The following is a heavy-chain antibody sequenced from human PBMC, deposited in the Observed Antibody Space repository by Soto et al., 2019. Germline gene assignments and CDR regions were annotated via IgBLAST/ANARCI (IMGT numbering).Heavy chain of an antibody. D-gene: IGHD2-2*03. Sequence: GGSLRLSCAASGFTFSSYGMHWVRQAPGKGLEWVAVISYDGSNKYYADSVKGRFTISRDNSKNTLYLQMNSLRAEDTAVYYCAKDMDIVVVLAAYQRKNWFVSWGPGILVTVSS. CDR2: ISYDGSNK. CDR1: GFTFSSYG. J-gene: IGHJ5*01. V-gene: IGHV3-30*18. CDR3: AKDMDIVVVLAAYQRKNWFVS.